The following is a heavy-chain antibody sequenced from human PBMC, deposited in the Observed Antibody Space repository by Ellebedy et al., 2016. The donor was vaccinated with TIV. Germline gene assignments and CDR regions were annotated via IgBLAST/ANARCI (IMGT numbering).Heavy chain of an antibody. Sequence: GESLKISCKGSGYSFTSYWIGWVRQMPGKGLEWMGIIYPGDSDTRYSPSFQGQVTISADKSISAAYLQWSSLKASDTAMYYCARPLSPFDYYYGMDVWGQGTTVTVPS. V-gene: IGHV5-51*01. D-gene: IGHD3-3*01. J-gene: IGHJ6*02. CDR1: GYSFTSYW. CDR2: IYPGDSDT. CDR3: ARPLSPFDYYYGMDV.